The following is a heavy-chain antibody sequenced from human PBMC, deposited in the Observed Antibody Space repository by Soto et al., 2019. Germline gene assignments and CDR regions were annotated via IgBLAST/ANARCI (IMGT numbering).Heavy chain of an antibody. D-gene: IGHD3-16*01. V-gene: IGHV5-10-1*01. Sequence: PGESLKISCQGSGYSFTSHWITWVRQMPGRGLEWMGRIDPNDSYTIYSPSYEGHVTISADKSISTAYLQWSSLKASDTAMYYCARQTEGEIDFWGQGTLVTVSS. J-gene: IGHJ4*02. CDR1: GYSFTSHW. CDR3: ARQTEGEIDF. CDR2: IDPNDSYT.